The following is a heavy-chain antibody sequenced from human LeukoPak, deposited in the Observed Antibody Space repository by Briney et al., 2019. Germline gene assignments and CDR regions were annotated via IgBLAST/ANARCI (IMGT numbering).Heavy chain of an antibody. V-gene: IGHV4-34*01. CDR2: INHSGST. CDR3: ATSGSSPSEY. Sequence: SETLSLTCAVYGGSFSGYYWSWIRQPPGKGLEWSGEINHSGSTNYYPSLKSRVTISVDTSKNQFSLKLSSVAGADTAVYYCATSGSSPSEYWGEGTLVTVSS. CDR1: GGSFSGYY. D-gene: IGHD3-10*01. J-gene: IGHJ4*02.